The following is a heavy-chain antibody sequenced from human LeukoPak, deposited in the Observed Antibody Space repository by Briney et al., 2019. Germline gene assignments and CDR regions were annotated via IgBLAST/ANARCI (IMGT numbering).Heavy chain of an antibody. Sequence: ASVKVSCKASGYTFTNYGITWVRQAPGQGLEWMGWINAYNGDTNYAQNLQGRVTMTTDTSTSTAYMELRSLRSDDTAVYYCARVGSYWDAFDIWGQGTMVTVSS. CDR3: ARVGSYWDAFDI. J-gene: IGHJ3*02. D-gene: IGHD1-26*01. CDR1: GYTFTNYG. V-gene: IGHV1-18*01. CDR2: INAYNGDT.